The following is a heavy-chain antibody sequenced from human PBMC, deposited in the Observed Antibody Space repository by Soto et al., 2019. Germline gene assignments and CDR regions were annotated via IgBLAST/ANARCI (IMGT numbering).Heavy chain of an antibody. D-gene: IGHD2-8*01. J-gene: IGHJ4*02. CDR1: GFTFSSHA. Sequence: GGSLRLSCAASGFTFSSHAMVWLRQTPGTGPEWVAFVDGSGGDTFYADSVKGRFIISRDNSDNSLYLHMNSLRAGDTGRYFCAKEIFAAAYAATSAFDLWGQGTLVTVSS. V-gene: IGHV3-23*01. CDR3: AKEIFAAAYAATSAFDL. CDR2: VDGSGGDT.